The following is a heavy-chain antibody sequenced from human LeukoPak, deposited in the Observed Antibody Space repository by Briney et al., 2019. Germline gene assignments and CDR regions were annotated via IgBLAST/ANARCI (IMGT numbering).Heavy chain of an antibody. D-gene: IGHD2-21*01. CDR3: ARIGAHYDSDGEYYSHGFDE. V-gene: IGHV1-2*02. CDR2: VNPHSGTT. Sequence: ASVKLSCKTSGYTFTDYYIHWVRQAPGQGLEWMGWVNPHSGTTTYAQKFQGRVSMTTDTSINTVHVEMSRLSLDDTALYFCARIGAHYDSDGEYYSHGFDEWGQGTMVTVSS. CDR1: GYTFTDYY. J-gene: IGHJ3*01.